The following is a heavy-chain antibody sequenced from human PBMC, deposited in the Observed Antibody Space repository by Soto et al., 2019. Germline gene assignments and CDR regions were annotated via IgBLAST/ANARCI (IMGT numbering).Heavy chain of an antibody. CDR3: ARAVGDPLYYLDY. J-gene: IGHJ4*02. CDR2: TDYSGNT. CDR1: SDSISSYY. Sequence: QVQLQESGPGLVRPSETLSLTCTVSSDSISSYYWIWIRQDPGKGLEWIGYTDYSGNTNYNPSLKIRVTISGDTSKKQFSLRLSSVTAADTAVYYCARAVGDPLYYLDYWGQGTLVTVSS. V-gene: IGHV4-59*08. D-gene: IGHD6-19*01.